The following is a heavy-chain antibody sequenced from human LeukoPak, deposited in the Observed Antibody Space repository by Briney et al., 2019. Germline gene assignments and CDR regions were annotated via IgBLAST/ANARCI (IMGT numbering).Heavy chain of an antibody. J-gene: IGHJ4*02. CDR1: GGTFSSYA. D-gene: IGHD3-22*01. Sequence: GASVKVSCKASGGTFSSYAISWVRQAPGQGLEWMGGIIPIFGTANYAQKFQGRVTITADESTSTAYMELSSLRSEDTAVYYCARDTAIVVKRKHFDYWGQGTLVTVSS. V-gene: IGHV1-69*13. CDR3: ARDTAIVVKRKHFDY. CDR2: IIPIFGTA.